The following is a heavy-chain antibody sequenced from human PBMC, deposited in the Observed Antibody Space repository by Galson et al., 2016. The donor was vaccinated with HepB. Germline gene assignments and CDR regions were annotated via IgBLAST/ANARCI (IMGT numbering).Heavy chain of an antibody. J-gene: IGHJ4*02. CDR1: GGSISSYY. CDR3: ARGSPIPVAGNYPDY. D-gene: IGHD6-19*01. CDR2: IYSSGTT. Sequence: SETLSLTCTVSGGSISSYYWSWIRQPPGEGLEWIGYIYSSGTTNYNPSLKSRATTSVDKSKNQFSLKLTSVTAADTAVYYCARGSPIPVAGNYPDYWGQGTLVTVSS. V-gene: IGHV4-59*01.